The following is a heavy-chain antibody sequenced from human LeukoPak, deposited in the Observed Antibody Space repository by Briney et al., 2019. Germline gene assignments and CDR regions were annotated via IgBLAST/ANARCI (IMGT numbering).Heavy chain of an antibody. V-gene: IGHV1-2*02. D-gene: IGHD4-17*01. CDR2: INPNSGGT. CDR3: ARDGNDYGDYARYYYYGMDV. CDR1: GYTFTGYY. J-gene: IGHJ6*02. Sequence: GASVKVSCKASGYTFTGYYMHWVRQAPGQGLEWMGWINPNSGGTNYAQKFQGRVTMTRDTSISTAYMELSRLRSEDTAVYYCARDGNDYGDYARYYYYGMDVWGQGTTVTVSS.